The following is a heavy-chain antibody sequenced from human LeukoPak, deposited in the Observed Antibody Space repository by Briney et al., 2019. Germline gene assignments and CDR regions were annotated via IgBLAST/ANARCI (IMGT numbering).Heavy chain of an antibody. CDR1: GVSISSYF. J-gene: IGHJ5*02. CDR3: ARSGGTSKCFDP. V-gene: IGHV4-59*08. D-gene: IGHD4-23*01. CDR2: IYYSGST. Sequence: SETLSHTCTVSGVSISSYFWSWIRQPPGKGLEWIGYIYYSGSTDYNPSLKSRLTISVDTSKNQFSLKLSSVTAADTAVHYCARSGGTSKCFDPWG.